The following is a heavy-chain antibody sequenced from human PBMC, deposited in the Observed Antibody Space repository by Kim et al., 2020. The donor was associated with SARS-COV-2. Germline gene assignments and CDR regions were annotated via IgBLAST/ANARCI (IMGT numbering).Heavy chain of an antibody. Sequence: GGSLRLSCAASGFTFSSYAMHWVRQAPGKGLEWVAVISYDGSDKFYADSVKGRFTISRDNSKNTLYLQMNSLRAEDTAVYYCARVPCITMFGVVYYYYMGVWGKGTTVTVSS. J-gene: IGHJ6*03. CDR2: ISYDGSDK. V-gene: IGHV3-30-3*01. CDR1: GFTFSSYA. CDR3: ARVPCITMFGVVYYYYMGV. D-gene: IGHD3-3*01.